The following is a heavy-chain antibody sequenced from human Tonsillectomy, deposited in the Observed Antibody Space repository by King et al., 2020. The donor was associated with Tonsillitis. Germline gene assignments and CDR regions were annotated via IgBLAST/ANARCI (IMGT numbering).Heavy chain of an antibody. Sequence: VQLVESGGGLVQPGGSLRLSCAASGFTFISDAMSWVRQAPGKGLEWGSAMRGSGGGTYYADSVKGRFTITRDNTKNTLYLQMNSQRAEDTAVYYAVIAIFYWGQGTLVTVSS. J-gene: IGHJ4*02. CDR3: VIAIFY. CDR1: GFTFISDA. CDR2: MRGSGGGT. D-gene: IGHD2-21*01. V-gene: IGHV3-23*04.